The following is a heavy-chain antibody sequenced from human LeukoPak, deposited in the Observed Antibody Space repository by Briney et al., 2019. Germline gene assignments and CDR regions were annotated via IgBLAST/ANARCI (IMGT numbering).Heavy chain of an antibody. CDR2: ISSSSSYI. J-gene: IGHJ4*02. CDR3: ARDAMVRGVLIDY. V-gene: IGHV3-21*01. Sequence: GGPLRLSCAASGFTFGTYSMNWVRQAPGKGLEWVSSISSSSSYIYYADSVKGRFTISRDNAKNSLFLQMSSLRAEDTAVYYCARDAMVRGVLIDYWGQGTLVTVSS. CDR1: GFTFGTYS. D-gene: IGHD3-10*01.